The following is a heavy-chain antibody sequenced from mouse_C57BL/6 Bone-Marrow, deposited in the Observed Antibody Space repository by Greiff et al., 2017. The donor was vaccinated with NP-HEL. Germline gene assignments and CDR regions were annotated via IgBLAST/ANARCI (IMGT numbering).Heavy chain of an antibody. V-gene: IGHV2-9*01. Sequence: QVQLKESGPGLVAPSQSLSITCTVSGFSLTSYGVDWVRQPPGKGLEWLGVIWGGGSTNYNSALMSRLSISKDNSKSQVFLKMNSRQTEDTAMYDCAKLGFYYYGSSGYYAMDYWGQGTSVTVSS. J-gene: IGHJ4*01. CDR2: IWGGGST. CDR3: AKLGFYYYGSSGYYAMDY. D-gene: IGHD1-1*01. CDR1: GFSLTSYG.